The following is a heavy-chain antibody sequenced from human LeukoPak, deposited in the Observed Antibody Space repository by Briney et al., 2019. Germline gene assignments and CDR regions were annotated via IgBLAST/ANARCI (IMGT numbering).Heavy chain of an antibody. J-gene: IGHJ5*02. Sequence: ASVKVSCKVSGYTLTELSMHWVRQAPGKGLEWMGGFDPEDGETIYAQKFQGRVTVTEDTSTDTAYMELSSLRSEDTAVYYCATARWFDPWGQGTLVTVSS. CDR3: ATARWFDP. CDR1: GYTLTELS. CDR2: FDPEDGET. V-gene: IGHV1-24*01.